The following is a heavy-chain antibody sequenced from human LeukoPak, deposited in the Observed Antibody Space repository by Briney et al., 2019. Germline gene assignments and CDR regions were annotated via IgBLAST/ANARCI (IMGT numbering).Heavy chain of an antibody. CDR3: ARQSAMIVVSNLYNWFDP. Sequence: SETLSLTCTVSGGSISSSSYYWGWIRQPPGKGLEWIGSIYYSGSTYYNPSLKSRVTISVDTSKNQFSLKLSSVTAADTAVYYCARQSAMIVVSNLYNWFDPWGQGTLVTVSS. D-gene: IGHD3-22*01. J-gene: IGHJ5*02. CDR1: GGSISSSSYY. V-gene: IGHV4-39*01. CDR2: IYYSGST.